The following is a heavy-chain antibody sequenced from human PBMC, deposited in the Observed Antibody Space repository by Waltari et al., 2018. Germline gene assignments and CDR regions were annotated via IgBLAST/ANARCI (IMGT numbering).Heavy chain of an antibody. J-gene: IGHJ6*02. D-gene: IGHD2-2*01. V-gene: IGHV3-21*01. CDR2: ISSSSSYI. Sequence: EVQLVESGGGLVKPGGSLRLSCAASGFTFSSYSMNWVRQAPGKGLEWVSSISSSSSYIYYADSVKGRFTISRDNAKNSLYLQMNSLRAEDTAVYYCARDLLGSTSSFNWNYYYYGMDVWGQGTTVTVSS. CDR1: GFTFSSYS. CDR3: ARDLLGSTSSFNWNYYYYGMDV.